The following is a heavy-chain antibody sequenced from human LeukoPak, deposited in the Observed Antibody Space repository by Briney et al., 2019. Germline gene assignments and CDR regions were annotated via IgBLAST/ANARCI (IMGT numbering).Heavy chain of an antibody. CDR1: GYTFTGYY. V-gene: IGHV1-2*02. CDR2: INPNSGGT. D-gene: IGHD3-22*01. Sequence: ASVKVSCKASGYTFTGYYMHWVRQAPGQGLEWMGWINPNSGGTNYTQKFQGRVTMTRDTSISTAYMELSRLRSDDTAVYYCARRRSGYYYDFDYWGQGTLVTVSS. CDR3: ARRRSGYYYDFDY. J-gene: IGHJ4*02.